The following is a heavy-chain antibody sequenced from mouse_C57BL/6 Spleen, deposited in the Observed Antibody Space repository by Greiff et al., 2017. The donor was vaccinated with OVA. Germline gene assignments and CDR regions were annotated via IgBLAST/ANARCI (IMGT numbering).Heavy chain of an antibody. Sequence: VQLKESGAELVKPGASVKMSCKASGYTFTSYWITWVKQRPGQGLEWIGDIYPGSGSTNYNEKFKSKATLTVDTSSSTAYMQLSSLTSEDSAVYYCARGPYYYGSSYDYAMDYWGQGTSVTVSS. J-gene: IGHJ4*01. CDR1: GYTFTSYW. CDR3: ARGPYYYGSSYDYAMDY. V-gene: IGHV1-55*01. D-gene: IGHD1-1*01. CDR2: IYPGSGST.